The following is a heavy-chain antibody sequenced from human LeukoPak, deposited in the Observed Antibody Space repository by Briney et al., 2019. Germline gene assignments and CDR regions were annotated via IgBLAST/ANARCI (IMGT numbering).Heavy chain of an antibody. J-gene: IGHJ4*02. Sequence: GGSLRLSCAASGFTFSNYGMHWVSRAPGKGLEWVAFIRYDGSNRYYADSVKGRFTISRDNSNNTLYLQMNSLRAEDTSVYYCARYSSLSRYFDYWGQGTLVTV. CDR2: IRYDGSNR. V-gene: IGHV3-30*02. CDR3: ARYSSLSRYFDY. D-gene: IGHD6-19*01. CDR1: GFTFSNYG.